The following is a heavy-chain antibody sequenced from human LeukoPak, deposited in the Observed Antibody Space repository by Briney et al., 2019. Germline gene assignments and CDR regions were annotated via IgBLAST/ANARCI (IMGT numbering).Heavy chain of an antibody. CDR2: IDPGDSYA. J-gene: IGHJ3*02. CDR3: ARRGSSDAFDI. Sequence: GEPLKISCKGSGYSFTSYWITWVRQTPGKGLEWMGRIDPGDSYANYSPSFQGHVTISADKSISTAYLQWSSLKASDTAMYYCARRGSSDAFDIWGQGTMVTVSS. D-gene: IGHD2-15*01. CDR1: GYSFTSYW. V-gene: IGHV5-10-1*01.